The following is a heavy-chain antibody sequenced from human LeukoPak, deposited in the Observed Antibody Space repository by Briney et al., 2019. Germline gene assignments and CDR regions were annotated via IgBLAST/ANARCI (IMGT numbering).Heavy chain of an antibody. CDR1: GLTFSNYW. CDR2: IKHDGSEK. D-gene: IGHD3-10*01. CDR3: AKEGDYYGSGSYRDGFDI. Sequence: GGSLRLSCAASGLTFSNYWMSWVRQGPGKGLEWVANIKHDGSEKYYIDSVKGRFTISRDSFKNTLYLQMNSLRPEDTAVYYCAKEGDYYGSGSYRDGFDIWGQGTRATVSS. J-gene: IGHJ3*02. V-gene: IGHV3-7*01.